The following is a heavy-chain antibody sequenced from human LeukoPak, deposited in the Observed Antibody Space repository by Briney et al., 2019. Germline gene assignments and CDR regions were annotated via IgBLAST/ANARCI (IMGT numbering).Heavy chain of an antibody. Sequence: ASVKVSCKASGGTFTTYYMHWMRQAPGQGPEWMGIINPRGGSTDYSQKFQGRITMTSDTSTSTVYMELSSLRSDDTAVYFCARVGSAAATADYWGQGTLVTVSS. J-gene: IGHJ4*02. V-gene: IGHV1-46*01. CDR1: GGTFTTYY. CDR3: ARVGSAAATADY. CDR2: INPRGGST. D-gene: IGHD6-25*01.